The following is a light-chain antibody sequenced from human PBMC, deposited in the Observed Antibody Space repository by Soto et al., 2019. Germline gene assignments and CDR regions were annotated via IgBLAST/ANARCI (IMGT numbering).Light chain of an antibody. V-gene: IGKV3-20*01. CDR1: QSLTNNY. CDR3: QKYEAVVT. CDR2: GAS. J-gene: IGKJ1*01. Sequence: EIVLTQSPATLSLSPGERATLSCRASQSLTNNYFAWYQQKPGRALRLLIDGASTRAAGIPDRFSGSGSATDFTLTISRLELEDVAVYYCQKYEAVVTFGQGTKVEI.